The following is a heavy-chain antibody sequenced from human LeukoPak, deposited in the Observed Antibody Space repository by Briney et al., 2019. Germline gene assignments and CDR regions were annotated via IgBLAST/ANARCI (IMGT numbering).Heavy chain of an antibody. CDR1: GFTFSDYY. J-gene: IGHJ4*02. Sequence: PGGSLRLSCAASGFTFSDYYMSWIRQAPGKGLEWVSYISSSGSTIYYADSVKGRFTISRDNAKNSLYLQMNSLRAEDTAVYYCAREALMTTVTTTAYYFDYWGQGTLVTVSS. CDR3: AREALMTTVTTTAYYFDY. V-gene: IGHV3-11*01. CDR2: ISSSGSTI. D-gene: IGHD4-17*01.